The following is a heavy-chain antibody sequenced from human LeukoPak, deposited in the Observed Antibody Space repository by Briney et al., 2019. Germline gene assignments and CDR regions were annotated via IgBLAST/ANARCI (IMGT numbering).Heavy chain of an antibody. J-gene: IGHJ3*02. V-gene: IGHV1-69*13. D-gene: IGHD4-17*01. CDR1: GGTFSSYA. Sequence: ASVKVSCKASGGTFSSYAISWVRQASGQGLEWMGGIIPIFGTANYAQKFQGRVTITADESTSTAYMELSSLRSEDTAVYYCARDLGYGEDAFDIWGQGTIVTASS. CDR3: ARDLGYGEDAFDI. CDR2: IIPIFGTA.